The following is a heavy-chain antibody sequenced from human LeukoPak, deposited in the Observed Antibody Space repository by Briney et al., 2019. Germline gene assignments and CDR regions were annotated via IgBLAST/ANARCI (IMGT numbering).Heavy chain of an antibody. CDR3: AKDGSWSCTD. CDR2: IAHHGSNK. Sequence: GGSLRLSCAASGFTFSSYAMHWVRQGPGKGLEWVAYIAHHGSNKYYADSVKGRFTISRDNSKRTLYLKMNNLRADDTAVYYCAKDGSWSCTDWGQGALVTVSS. CDR1: GFTFSSYA. V-gene: IGHV3-30*02. J-gene: IGHJ4*02. D-gene: IGHD2-8*02.